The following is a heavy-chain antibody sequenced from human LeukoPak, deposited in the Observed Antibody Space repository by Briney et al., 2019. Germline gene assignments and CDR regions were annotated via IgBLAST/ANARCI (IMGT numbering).Heavy chain of an antibody. CDR2: INHSGST. V-gene: IGHV4-34*01. D-gene: IGHD2-15*01. J-gene: IGHJ4*02. CDR3: ARRPMCSGGICYRQKPFDY. CDR1: GGSFSGYY. Sequence: SETLSLTCAVYGGSFSGYYWSWIRQPPGKGLEWIGEINHSGSTNYNPSLKSRVTISVDTSKNQFSLKLSSVTAADTAVYYCARRPMCSGGICYRQKPFDYWGQGTLVTVFS.